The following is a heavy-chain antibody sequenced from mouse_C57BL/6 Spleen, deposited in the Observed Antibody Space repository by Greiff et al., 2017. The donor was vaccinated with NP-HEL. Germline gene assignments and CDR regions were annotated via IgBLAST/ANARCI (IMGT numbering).Heavy chain of an antibody. Sequence: EVKLVESGGGLVKPGGSLKLSCAASGFTFSDYGMHWVRQAPEKGLEWVAYISSGSSTIYYADTVKGRFTISRDNAKNTLFLQMTSLRSEDTAMYYCARGDYYGSSPLYYAMDYWGQGTSVTVSS. CDR1: GFTFSDYG. J-gene: IGHJ4*01. V-gene: IGHV5-17*01. CDR3: ARGDYYGSSPLYYAMDY. D-gene: IGHD1-1*01. CDR2: ISSGSSTI.